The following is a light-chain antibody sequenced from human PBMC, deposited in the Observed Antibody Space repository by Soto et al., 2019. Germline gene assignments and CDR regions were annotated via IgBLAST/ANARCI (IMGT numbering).Light chain of an antibody. CDR1: QSVSTW. Sequence: DIQMTQSPSTLSASVGDRVTITCRASQSVSTWLAWYQQKPGKAPKLLIYDASNLESGVPSRFSGSGSGTESTLTISSLQPDDFETYYCQQYNSYPGTFGQGTKVDIX. V-gene: IGKV1-5*01. CDR2: DAS. CDR3: QQYNSYPGT. J-gene: IGKJ1*01.